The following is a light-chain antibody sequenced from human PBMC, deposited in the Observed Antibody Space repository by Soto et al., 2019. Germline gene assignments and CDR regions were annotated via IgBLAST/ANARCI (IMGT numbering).Light chain of an antibody. CDR3: QQSYSFPWT. J-gene: IGKJ1*01. V-gene: IGKV1-39*01. CDR2: GES. Sequence: DIQMTQSPLSLSASVGGRVTITCRASQGISTYLNWYQQKPGKAPNLLIYGESSLQSGVPSRFSGSGSGTEFTLTINSLQPEDLATYYCQQSYSFPWTVGQGTKVDIK. CDR1: QGISTY.